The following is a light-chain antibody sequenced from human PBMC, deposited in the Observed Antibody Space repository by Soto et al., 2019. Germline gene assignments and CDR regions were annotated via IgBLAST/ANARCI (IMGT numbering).Light chain of an antibody. CDR2: LNSDGSH. V-gene: IGLV4-69*01. Sequence: QLVLTQSPSASASLGASVKLTCTLSSGHSNYAIAWHQQQPEKGPRFLMKLNSDGSHSKGDGIPDRFSGSSSGAERYLTISTLQSEVEADYYCQTWVTGIHIFGGGTKLTVL. J-gene: IGLJ2*01. CDR3: QTWVTGIHI. CDR1: SGHSNYA.